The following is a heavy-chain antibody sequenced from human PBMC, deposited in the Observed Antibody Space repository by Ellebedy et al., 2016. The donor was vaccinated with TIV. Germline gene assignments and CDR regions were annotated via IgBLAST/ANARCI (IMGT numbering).Heavy chain of an antibody. CDR1: GFTFSSYT. J-gene: IGHJ4*02. D-gene: IGHD3/OR15-3a*01. CDR3: AREDIATSYNFWAGFSLAY. CDR2: ISGSSTYI. V-gene: IGHV3-21*01. Sequence: PGGSLRLSCAASGFTFSSYTMNWVRQAPGKGLEWVSSISGSSTYIYYADSVKGRFAISRDNAKNSLYLQMNSLRAEDTAVYYCAREDIATSYNFWAGFSLAYWGQGALVTVSS.